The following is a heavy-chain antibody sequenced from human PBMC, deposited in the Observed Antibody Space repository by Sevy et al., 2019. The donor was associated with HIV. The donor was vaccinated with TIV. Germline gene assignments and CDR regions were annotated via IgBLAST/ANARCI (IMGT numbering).Heavy chain of an antibody. CDR2: ISYDGSNK. CDR3: ARDKGSGSYRTGYYYYGMDV. V-gene: IGHV3-30-3*01. J-gene: IGHJ6*02. CDR1: GFTFSSYA. Sequence: GGSLRLSCAASGFTFSSYAMHWVRQAPGKGLEWVAVISYDGSNKYYADSVKGRFTISRDNSKNTLYLQMNSLGAEDTAVYYCARDKGSGSYRTGYYYYGMDVWGQGTTVTVSS. D-gene: IGHD3-10*01.